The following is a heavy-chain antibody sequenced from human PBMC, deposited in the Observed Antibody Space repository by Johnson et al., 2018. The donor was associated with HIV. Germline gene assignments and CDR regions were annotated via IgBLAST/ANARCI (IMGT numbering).Heavy chain of an antibody. V-gene: IGHV3-30*04. D-gene: IGHD6-13*01. CDR3: NTDLAAVGSGAFDI. J-gene: IGHJ3*02. CDR2: ISYDGSNK. CDR1: GFPFSSYA. Sequence: QVQLVESGGGVVKPGESLRLSCAASGFPFSSYAMHWVRQAPGKGLEWVAVISYDGSNKYYADSVKGRFTISRDNSKNTLYLQMNSLKIEDTAVYYCNTDLAAVGSGAFDIWGQGTMVTVSS.